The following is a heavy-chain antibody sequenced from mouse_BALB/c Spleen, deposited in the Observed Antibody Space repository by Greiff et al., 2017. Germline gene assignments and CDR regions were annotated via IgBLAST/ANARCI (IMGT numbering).Heavy chain of an antibody. D-gene: IGHD4-1*01. J-gene: IGHJ4*01. CDR1: GFTFSSYG. CDR3: ARHQANWDDCHYGMDY. V-gene: IGHV5-6*01. CDR2: ISSGGSYT. Sequence: EVLLVESGGDLVKPGGSLKLSCAASGFTFSSYGMSWVRQTPDKRLEWVATISSGGSYTYYPDSVKGRFTISRDNAKNTLYLQMSSLKSEDTAMYYCARHQANWDDCHYGMDYWGQGTSVTVSS.